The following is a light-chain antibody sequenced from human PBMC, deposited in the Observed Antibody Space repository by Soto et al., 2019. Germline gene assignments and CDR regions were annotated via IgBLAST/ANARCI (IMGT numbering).Light chain of an antibody. CDR2: DVS. Sequence: QSVLTQPPSVSGSPGQSVAISCTGNSRDVGTYNRVSWYQQPPGTAPRLMIYDVSNRPSGVPDRFSGSKSGNTVSLTISGLQAEDEADYYCSSYTSTSTYVFGTGTKVTVL. V-gene: IGLV2-18*02. CDR3: SSYTSTSTYV. J-gene: IGLJ1*01. CDR1: SRDVGTYNR.